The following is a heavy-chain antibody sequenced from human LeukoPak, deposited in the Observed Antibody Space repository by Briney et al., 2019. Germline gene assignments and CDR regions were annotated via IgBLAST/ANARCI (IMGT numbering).Heavy chain of an antibody. V-gene: IGHV4-4*07. CDR3: ARGGWYVFDY. CDR1: AGSISSYY. D-gene: IGHD6-19*01. CDR2: IYTSGST. J-gene: IGHJ4*02. Sequence: SETLSLACTVSAGSISSYYWCWIRQPAVKGLEWIGRIYTSGSTNYNPSLKSRLTISVNTSKNQFSLKLSSVTAADTAVYYCARGGWYVFDYWGQGTLLTVSS.